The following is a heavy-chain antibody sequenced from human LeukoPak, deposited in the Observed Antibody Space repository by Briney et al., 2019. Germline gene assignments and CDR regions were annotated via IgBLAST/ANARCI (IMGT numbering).Heavy chain of an antibody. D-gene: IGHD6-6*01. V-gene: IGHV1-8*03. CDR3: AREKQLEDAFDI. CDR1: GYTFTSYD. J-gene: IGHJ4*02. CDR2: MNPNSGNT. Sequence: GASVKVSCKASGYTFTSYDINWVRQATGQGLEWMGWMNPNSGNTGYAQKFQGRVTITRNTSISTAYMELSSLRSEDTAVYYCAREKQLEDAFDIWGQGTLVTVSS.